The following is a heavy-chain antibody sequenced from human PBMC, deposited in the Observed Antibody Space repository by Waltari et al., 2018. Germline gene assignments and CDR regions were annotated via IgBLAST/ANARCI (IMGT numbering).Heavy chain of an antibody. CDR2: IKSKTDGGTT. J-gene: IGHJ4*02. Sequence: EVQLVESGGGLVKPGGSLRLSCAASGFTFSNAWMSWGRQAPGKGREWVGRIKSKTDGGTTDYAAPVKGRFTISRDDSKNTLYLQMNSLKTEDTAVYYCTTDWAWFRELLPDYWGQGTLVTVSS. D-gene: IGHD3-10*01. V-gene: IGHV3-15*01. CDR1: GFTFSNAW. CDR3: TTDWAWFRELLPDY.